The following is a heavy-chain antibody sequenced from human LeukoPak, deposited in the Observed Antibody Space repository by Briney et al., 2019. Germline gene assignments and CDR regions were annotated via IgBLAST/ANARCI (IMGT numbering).Heavy chain of an antibody. CDR1: GYTFTGYY. D-gene: IGHD1-26*01. J-gene: IGHJ5*02. CDR3: ARVRRVGATNWFDP. V-gene: IGHV1-2*02. Sequence: ASVKVSCKASGYTFTGYYMHWVRQAPGQGLEWMGWINPNSGGTNYAQKFQGRVTMTRDTSISTAYMELSRLRSDDTAVYYCARVRRVGATNWFDPWGQGTLVTVSS. CDR2: INPNSGGT.